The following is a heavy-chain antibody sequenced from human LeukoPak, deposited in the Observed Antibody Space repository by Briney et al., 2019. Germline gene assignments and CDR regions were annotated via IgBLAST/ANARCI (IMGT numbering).Heavy chain of an antibody. CDR3: ARRPIAAGDWFDP. V-gene: IGHV5-51*01. D-gene: IGHD6-13*01. CDR2: IYPGDSDT. CDR1: GYSFTSYW. J-gene: IGHJ5*02. Sequence: GESLQISCKGSGYSFTSYWIGWVRQMPGKGLEWMGIIYPGDSDTRYSPSFQGQVTISADKSISTAYLQWSSLKASDTAMYYCARRPIAAGDWFDPWGQGTLVTVSS.